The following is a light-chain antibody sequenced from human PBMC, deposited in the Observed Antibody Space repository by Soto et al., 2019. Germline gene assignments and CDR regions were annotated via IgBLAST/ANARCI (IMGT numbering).Light chain of an antibody. Sequence: DIQMTQSPSSLSASVGDTVTISCRANQTFSGHLNWYQQKPGKAPKLLIYGASFLQSEVPSRFSASGSGTDFTLTISSLHPDDPSTDYWQQSYRNPPTFGLGTKVEI. CDR3: QQSYRNPPT. CDR2: GAS. J-gene: IGKJ2*01. V-gene: IGKV1-39*01. CDR1: QTFSGH.